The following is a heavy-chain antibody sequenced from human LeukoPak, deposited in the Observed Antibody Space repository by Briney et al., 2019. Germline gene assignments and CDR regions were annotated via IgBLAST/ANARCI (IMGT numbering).Heavy chain of an antibody. Sequence: GGSLRLSCAASGFTVSSNYMSWVRQAPGKGLEWVSIIYSDGSTYYADSVKGRFTISRDNSKNTLYLQMNSLRAEDTAVYYCARDAYYYDSSGSTRYFQHWGQGTLVTVSS. V-gene: IGHV3-66*01. D-gene: IGHD3-22*01. CDR2: IYSDGST. CDR3: ARDAYYYDSSGSTRYFQH. J-gene: IGHJ1*01. CDR1: GFTVSSNY.